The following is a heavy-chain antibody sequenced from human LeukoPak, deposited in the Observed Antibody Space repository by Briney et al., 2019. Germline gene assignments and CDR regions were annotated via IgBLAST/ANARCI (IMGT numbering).Heavy chain of an antibody. Sequence: GGSLRLSCAASGFTFSSYSMNWVRQAPRKRLEWVSYISSSSSTIYYADSVKGRFTISRDNAKNSLYLQMNSLRAEDTAVYYCARSGYCSSTSCTDDYYYGMDVWGQGTTVTVSS. CDR1: GFTFSSYS. CDR3: ARSGYCSSTSCTDDYYYGMDV. D-gene: IGHD2-2*01. V-gene: IGHV3-48*01. CDR2: ISSSSSTI. J-gene: IGHJ6*02.